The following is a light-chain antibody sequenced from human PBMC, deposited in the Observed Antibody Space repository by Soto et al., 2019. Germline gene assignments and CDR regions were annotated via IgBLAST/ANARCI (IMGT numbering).Light chain of an antibody. V-gene: IGKV3-11*01. CDR3: QQRSNWPRA. CDR1: QSVSSY. Sequence: EIVLTQFPATLSLSPGERATLSCRASQSVSSYLAWYQQKPGQAPRLLIYDASNRATGIPDRFSGSGSGTDFTLTISSLEPEDFAVYYCQQRSNWPRAFGQGTKREIK. J-gene: IGKJ2*01. CDR2: DAS.